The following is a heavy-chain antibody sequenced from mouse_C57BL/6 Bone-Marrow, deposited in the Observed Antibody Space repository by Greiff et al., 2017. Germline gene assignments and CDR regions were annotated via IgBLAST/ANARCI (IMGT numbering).Heavy chain of an antibody. CDR3: ARGEYYSNLFDY. CDR2: IYPGSGST. D-gene: IGHD2-5*01. CDR1: GYTFTSYW. J-gene: IGHJ2*01. Sequence: VQLQQPGAELVKPGASVKMSCKASGYTFTSYWITWVKQRPGQGLEWIGDIYPGSGSTNYNEKFKSKATLTVETSSSTAYMQLSSLTSEDSAVYYCARGEYYSNLFDYWGQGTTLTVSS. V-gene: IGHV1-55*01.